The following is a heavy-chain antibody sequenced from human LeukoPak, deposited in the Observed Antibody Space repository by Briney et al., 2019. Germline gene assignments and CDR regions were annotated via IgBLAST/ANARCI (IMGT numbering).Heavy chain of an antibody. D-gene: IGHD1-1*01. J-gene: IGHJ4*02. Sequence: GGSLRLSCAASGFTFSNYAMSWVRQAPGKGLEWVSAISGSGGSTYYADSVKGRFTISRDNSKNTLYLQMNSLRAGDTAVYYCAKASDNWNDGGFDYWGQGTLVTVSS. V-gene: IGHV3-23*01. CDR1: GFTFSNYA. CDR2: ISGSGGST. CDR3: AKASDNWNDGGFDY.